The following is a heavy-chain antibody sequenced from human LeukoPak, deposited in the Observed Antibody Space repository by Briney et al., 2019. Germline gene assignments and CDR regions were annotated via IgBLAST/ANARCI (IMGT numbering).Heavy chain of an antibody. J-gene: IGHJ4*02. CDR3: ARLLIVGSGSYPLDY. D-gene: IGHD3-10*01. V-gene: IGHV3-7*01. CDR1: GFTFSSYW. Sequence: SGGSLRLSCAASGFTFSSYWMSWVRQAPGKGLEWVANMMEDGSEKYYVDSVKGRFTISRDNAKNSLYLQMNSLRVEDTAVYYCARLLIVGSGSYPLDYWGQGTLVTVSS. CDR2: MMEDGSEK.